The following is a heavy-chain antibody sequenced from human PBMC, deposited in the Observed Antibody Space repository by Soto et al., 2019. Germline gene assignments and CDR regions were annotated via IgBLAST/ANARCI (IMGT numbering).Heavy chain of an antibody. CDR1: GFTFSSYA. V-gene: IGHV3-23*01. J-gene: IGHJ4*02. Sequence: EVQLLESGGGLVQPGGSLRLSCAASGFTFSSYAMSWVRQAPGKGLEWVSAISGSGGSTYYADSVKGRFTISRDNSKNTLYLQMNSLRAEDTAVYYCAKDPPYTPAVAGIFDYWGQGTLVTVSS. CDR2: ISGSGGST. CDR3: AKDPPYTPAVAGIFDY. D-gene: IGHD6-19*01.